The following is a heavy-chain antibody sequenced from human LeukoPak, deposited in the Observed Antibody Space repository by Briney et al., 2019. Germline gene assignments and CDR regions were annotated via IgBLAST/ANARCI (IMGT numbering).Heavy chain of an antibody. D-gene: IGHD2-15*01. CDR2: ISSNGGST. V-gene: IGHV3-64D*06. Sequence: GGPLRLSCSASGFTFSSYAMHWVRQAPGKGLEYVSAISSNGGSTYYADSVKGRFTISRDNSKNTLYLQMSSLRAEDTAVYYCASLRLGVVVVAAKVNAFDIWGQGTMVTVSS. CDR1: GFTFSSYA. J-gene: IGHJ3*02. CDR3: ASLRLGVVVVAAKVNAFDI.